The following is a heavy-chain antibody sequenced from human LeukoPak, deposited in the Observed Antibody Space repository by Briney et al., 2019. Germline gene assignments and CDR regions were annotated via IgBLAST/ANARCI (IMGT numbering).Heavy chain of an antibody. CDR3: ARGGRFLEWLLYPHYYYMDV. CDR1: GFTFSSYW. V-gene: IGHV3-74*01. CDR2: INSDGSST. J-gene: IGHJ6*03. D-gene: IGHD3-3*01. Sequence: GGSLRLSCAASGFTFSSYWMHWVRQAPGKGLVWVSRINSDGSSTSYADSVKGRLTISRDNAKNTLYLQMNSLRAEDTAVYYCARGGRFLEWLLYPHYYYMDVWGKGTTVTVSS.